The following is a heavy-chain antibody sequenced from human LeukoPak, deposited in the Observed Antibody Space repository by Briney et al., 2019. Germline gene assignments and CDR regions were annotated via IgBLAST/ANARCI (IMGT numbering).Heavy chain of an antibody. CDR2: ISSDGSYK. D-gene: IGHD3-16*01. V-gene: IGHV3-30*03. CDR3: VTPQYHYDAMGFYYYGMDV. CDR1: GFTFSSYG. J-gene: IGHJ6*02. Sequence: GGSLRLSCAASGFTFSSYGMHWVRQAPGKGLEWVALISSDGSYKYYADSVKGRFTISRDDSKNTLYLQMNSLRAEDTAVYYCVTPQYHYDAMGFYYYGMDVWGQGTTVTVSS.